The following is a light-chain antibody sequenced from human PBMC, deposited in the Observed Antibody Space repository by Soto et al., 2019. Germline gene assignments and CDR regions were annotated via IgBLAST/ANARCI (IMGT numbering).Light chain of an antibody. J-gene: IGKJ1*01. V-gene: IGKV3-20*01. CDR3: QQYGSSPWT. Sequence: EVALTQSPGTLSLSPGARATLSCRASQNIDNNYLTWYQQKPGQAPRVLIYDASTRATGIPDRFSSSGSGTDFTLTISRLEPEDSAVYYCQQYGSSPWTFGQGTKVDIK. CDR2: DAS. CDR1: QNIDNNY.